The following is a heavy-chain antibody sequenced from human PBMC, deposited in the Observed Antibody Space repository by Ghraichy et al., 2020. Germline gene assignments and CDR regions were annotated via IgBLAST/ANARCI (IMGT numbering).Heavy chain of an antibody. D-gene: IGHD6-6*01. CDR1: GFTFSSYS. Sequence: GGSLRLSCAASGFTFSSYSMNWVRQAPGKGLEWVSSISSSSSYIYYADSMKGRFTISRDNAKNSLYLQMNSLRAKDTAVYYCARGTGGKPVRGFSQGNWFDPWGQGTLVIVSS. CDR2: ISSSSSYI. J-gene: IGHJ5*02. CDR3: ARGTGGKPVRGFSQGNWFDP. V-gene: IGHV3-21*01.